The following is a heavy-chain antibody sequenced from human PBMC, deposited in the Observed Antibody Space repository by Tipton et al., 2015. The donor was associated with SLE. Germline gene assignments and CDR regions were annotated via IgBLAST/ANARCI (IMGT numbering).Heavy chain of an antibody. CDR2: IYYSGST. CDR1: GGSISSHY. CDR3: ARGDGIDGDFFDY. V-gene: IGHV4-59*11. Sequence: TLSLTCTVSGGSISSHYWSWIRQPPGKGLEWIGYIYYSGSTNYNPSLKSRVTISVDTSKNQFSLKLSSVTAADTAVYYCARGDGIDGDFFDYWVQGTLVTVSS. J-gene: IGHJ4*02. D-gene: IGHD4-17*01.